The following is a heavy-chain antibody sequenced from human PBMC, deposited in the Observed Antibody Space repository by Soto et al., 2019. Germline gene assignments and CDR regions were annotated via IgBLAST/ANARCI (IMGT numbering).Heavy chain of an antibody. V-gene: IGHV3-30*18. Sequence: QVQLVESGGGVVQPGRSLRLSCAASGFTFSSYGMHWVRQAPGKGLEWVAVISYDGSNKYYADSVKGRFTISRDNSKNTLYLQMNSLRAEDTAVYYCAKDPHNSSSWYGDYWGQGTLVTVSS. CDR3: AKDPHNSSSWYGDY. CDR2: ISYDGSNK. D-gene: IGHD6-13*01. J-gene: IGHJ4*02. CDR1: GFTFSSYG.